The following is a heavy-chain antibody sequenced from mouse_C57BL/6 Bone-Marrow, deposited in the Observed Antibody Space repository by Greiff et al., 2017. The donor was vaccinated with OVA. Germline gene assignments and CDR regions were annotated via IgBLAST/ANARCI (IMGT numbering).Heavy chain of an antibody. CDR3: AGRSITAFYFDY. V-gene: IGHV1-81*01. Sequence: VQLQQSGAELARPGASVKLSCKASGYTFTSYGIRWVKQRTGQGLEWIGEIYPRSGNTYYNEKFKGKATLTVDKSSSTAYMELRSLTSEDSAVYCGAGRSITAFYFDYWGQGNTITVSA. D-gene: IGHD1-3*01. CDR1: GYTFTSYG. J-gene: IGHJ2*01. CDR2: IYPRSGNT.